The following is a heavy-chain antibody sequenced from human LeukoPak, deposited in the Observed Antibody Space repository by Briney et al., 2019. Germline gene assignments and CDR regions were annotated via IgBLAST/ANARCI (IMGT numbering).Heavy chain of an antibody. CDR3: ARDDYGGLNVWDY. V-gene: IGHV3-20*04. CDR2: INWNGGST. J-gene: IGHJ4*02. Sequence: GGSLRLSCAASGFTFDDYGMSWVRPAPGKGLEWVSGINWNGGSTGYAGSVKGRFTISRDNAKNSLYLQMNSLRAEDTALYYCARDDYGGLNVWDYWGQGTLVTVSS. CDR1: GFTFDDYG. D-gene: IGHD4-23*01.